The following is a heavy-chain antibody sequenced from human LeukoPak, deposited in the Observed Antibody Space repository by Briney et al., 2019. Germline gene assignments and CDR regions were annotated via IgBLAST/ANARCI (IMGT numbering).Heavy chain of an antibody. Sequence: ASVKVSCKASGYMFSDYYMHWVRQTPGQGLEWVGVINPRIGRTSSAQKFQGRVIMTRDTSTSTVYMELTSLRSEDTAIYYCAKDRLGTAIMGTLDYWGQGTLVTVSS. CDR2: INPRIGRT. D-gene: IGHD5-18*01. CDR3: AKDRLGTAIMGTLDY. V-gene: IGHV1-46*01. J-gene: IGHJ4*02. CDR1: GYMFSDYY.